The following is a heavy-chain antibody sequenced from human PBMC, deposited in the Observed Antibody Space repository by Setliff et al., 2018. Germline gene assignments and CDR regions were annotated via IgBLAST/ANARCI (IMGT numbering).Heavy chain of an antibody. D-gene: IGHD3-16*02. Sequence: GASVKVSCKASGYAFTGYGISWVRQAPGQGLEWMGWISAYNGNTNYAQKLQGRVTMTTDTSTSTAYMELRSLRSDDTAVYYCARDVITFGGVIVYFDYWGQGTLVTVSS. V-gene: IGHV1-18*01. J-gene: IGHJ4*02. CDR2: ISAYNGNT. CDR1: GYAFTGYG. CDR3: ARDVITFGGVIVYFDY.